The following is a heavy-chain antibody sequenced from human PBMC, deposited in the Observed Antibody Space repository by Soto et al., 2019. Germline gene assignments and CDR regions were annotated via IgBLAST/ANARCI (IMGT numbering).Heavy chain of an antibody. J-gene: IGHJ4*01. CDR1: CYTFINXX. CDR2: ISPKSGGS. D-gene: IGHD6-19*01. V-gene: IGHV1-2*02. CDR3: ARPPGXNRLWHYFDL. Sequence: VKVSCKASCYTFINXXXXXXRKAPGQDFEWMGRISPKSGGSNYAQKFQGRVSMTWDNSHKTDHLELRSFMSEDTAVYYCARPPGXNRLWHYFDLWGXXXXVTVS.